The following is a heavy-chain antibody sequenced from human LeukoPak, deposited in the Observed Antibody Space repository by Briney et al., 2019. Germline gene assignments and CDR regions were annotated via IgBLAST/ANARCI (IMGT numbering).Heavy chain of an antibody. V-gene: IGHV3-43*02. D-gene: IGHD3-22*01. J-gene: IGHJ4*02. CDR1: GFTFDDYA. Sequence: GGSLRLSCAASGFTFDDYAMHWARQAPGKGLEWVPLISGDGGSTYYADSVKGRFTISRDNSKNSLYLQMNSLRTEDTALYYCAKDRYYDSSGYLEGWGQGTLVTVSS. CDR3: AKDRYYDSSGYLEG. CDR2: ISGDGGST.